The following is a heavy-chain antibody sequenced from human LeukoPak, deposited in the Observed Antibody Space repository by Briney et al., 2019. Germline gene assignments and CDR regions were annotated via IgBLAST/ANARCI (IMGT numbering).Heavy chain of an antibody. CDR1: GFTFSSYA. Sequence: PGGSLRLSCAASGFTFSSYAMSWVRQAPGKGLEWVSAISGSGGSTYYADSVKGRFTISRDNSKNMLYLQMSRLRAEDTAVYYCAKVSWSGNYRFDYWGQGSLVTVSS. J-gene: IGHJ4*02. CDR2: ISGSGGST. V-gene: IGHV3-23*01. CDR3: AKVSWSGNYRFDY. D-gene: IGHD3-3*01.